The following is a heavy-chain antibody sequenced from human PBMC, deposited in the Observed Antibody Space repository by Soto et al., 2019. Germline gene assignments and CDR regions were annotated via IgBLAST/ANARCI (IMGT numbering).Heavy chain of an antibody. V-gene: IGHV4-59*01. CDR3: ARGRSVLNWLDP. D-gene: IGHD3-3*01. Sequence: QVLLQESGPGLVKPSETLSLTCTVSGGSISGYYWSWLRQPPGKGLEWIGYIYDSGSTSYTPSLRSRVSMSINTSKSQFSLRLTSVTAADTAVYYCARGRSVLNWLDPWGQGTLATVSS. CDR1: GGSISGYY. CDR2: IYDSGST. J-gene: IGHJ5*02.